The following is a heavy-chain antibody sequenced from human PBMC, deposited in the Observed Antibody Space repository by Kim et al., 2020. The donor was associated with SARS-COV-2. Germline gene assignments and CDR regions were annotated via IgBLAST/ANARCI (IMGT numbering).Heavy chain of an antibody. CDR2: ISYDGSNK. V-gene: IGHV3-30*18. CDR3: AKRRIAVAGPDALDI. J-gene: IGHJ3*02. D-gene: IGHD6-19*01. Sequence: GGSLRLSCAASGFTFSSYGMHWVRQAPGKGLEWVAVISYDGSNKYYADSVKGRFTISRDNSKNTLYLQMNSLRAEDTAVYYCAKRRIAVAGPDALDIWG. CDR1: GFTFSSYG.